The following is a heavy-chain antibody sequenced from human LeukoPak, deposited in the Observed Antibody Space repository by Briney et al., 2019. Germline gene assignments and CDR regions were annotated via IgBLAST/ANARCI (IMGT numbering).Heavy chain of an antibody. V-gene: IGHV4-34*01. J-gene: IGHJ5*02. CDR2: INHSGST. CDR3: ARDGGRHWFDP. CDR1: GGSFSGYY. Sequence: PSETLSLTCAVYGGSFSGYYCNWFRQPPGKGLECIGEINHSGSTYYNPSLKSRVTISVDTSKNQFSLKLNSVTAADTAVYYCARDGGRHWFDPWGQGTLVTVSS.